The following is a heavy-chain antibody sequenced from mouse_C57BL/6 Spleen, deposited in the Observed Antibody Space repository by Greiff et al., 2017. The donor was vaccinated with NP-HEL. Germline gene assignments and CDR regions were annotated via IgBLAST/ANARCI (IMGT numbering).Heavy chain of an antibody. J-gene: IGHJ2*01. Sequence: VQLQQSGPELVKPGASVKISCKASGYSFTDYNIKWVKQSHGKSLVWIGVIKLYYGTTSYNQKFKGKAKLTVDQSSSTAYMQLNSLTSEDSAVYYCAREGLGLYYFDYWGQGTTLTVSS. D-gene: IGHD4-1*01. CDR1: GYSFTDYN. CDR3: AREGLGLYYFDY. V-gene: IGHV1-39*01. CDR2: IKLYYGTT.